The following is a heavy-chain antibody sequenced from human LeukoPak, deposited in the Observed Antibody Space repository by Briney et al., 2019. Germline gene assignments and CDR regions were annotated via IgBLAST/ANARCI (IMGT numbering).Heavy chain of an antibody. CDR1: GFTFSSYA. CDR2: ISYDGSNK. V-gene: IGHV3-30-3*01. D-gene: IGHD3-3*01. Sequence: GGSLRLPCAASGFTFSSYAMHWVRQAPGKGLEWVAVISYDGSNKYYADSVKGRFTISRDNSKNTLYLQMNSLRAEDTAVYYCARDLLKDFGVVIIRRYYYGMDVWGQGTTVTVSS. CDR3: ARDLLKDFGVVIIRRYYYGMDV. J-gene: IGHJ6*02.